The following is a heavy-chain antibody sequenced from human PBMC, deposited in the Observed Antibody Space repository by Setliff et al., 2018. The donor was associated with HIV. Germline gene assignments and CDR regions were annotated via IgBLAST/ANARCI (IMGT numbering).Heavy chain of an antibody. J-gene: IGHJ4*02. CDR2: INSDGAST. CDR3: ARDLSYDYDRSSDTFDY. Sequence: GGSLRLSCAASGFTLSTYWMHWVRQAPGKGLVWVSRINSDGASTTYTDSLKGRFTSSRDNAKNTLYLQMNSLKAEDTAVYYCARDLSYDYDRSSDTFDYWGQGTLVTVSS. D-gene: IGHD3-22*01. V-gene: IGHV3-74*03. CDR1: GFTLSTYW.